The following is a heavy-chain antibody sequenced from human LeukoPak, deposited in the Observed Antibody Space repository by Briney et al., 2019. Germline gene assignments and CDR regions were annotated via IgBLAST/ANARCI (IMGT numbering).Heavy chain of an antibody. J-gene: IGHJ3*01. CDR2: ISGSGGST. D-gene: IGHD2-2*02. Sequence: GGSLRLSCAASGFTFSSYAMSWVRQAPGKGLEWVSAISGSGGSTYYADSVKGRFTISRDNSKNTLYLQMNSLRAEDTAVYYCVKDVDPSIVVVPAAIMASWGQGTMVTVSS. CDR1: GFTFSSYA. V-gene: IGHV3-23*01. CDR3: VKDVDPSIVVVPAAIMAS.